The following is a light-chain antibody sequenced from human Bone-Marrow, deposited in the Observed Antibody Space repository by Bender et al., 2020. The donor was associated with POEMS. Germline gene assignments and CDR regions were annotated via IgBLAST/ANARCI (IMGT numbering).Light chain of an antibody. CDR1: SSDVGGYNY. V-gene: IGLV2-14*03. Sequence: QSVLTQPRSVSGSPGQSVTISCTGTSSDVGGYNYVSWYQQHPGKAPKLMIYDVSNRPSGVSNRFSGSKSGSTASLTISGLQAEDEADYYCSSYTSSITLVFGTGTKVTVL. CDR3: SSYTSSITLV. J-gene: IGLJ1*01. CDR2: DVS.